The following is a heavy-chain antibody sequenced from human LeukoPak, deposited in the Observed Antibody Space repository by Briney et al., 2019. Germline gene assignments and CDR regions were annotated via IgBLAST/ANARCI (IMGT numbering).Heavy chain of an antibody. D-gene: IGHD3-10*01. CDR2: IYYSGST. CDR3: ASARLGSGLEGAFDI. CDR1: GGSINNYY. J-gene: IGHJ3*02. V-gene: IGHV4-59*01. Sequence: SETLSLTCTVSGGSINNYYWIWIRQPPGMGLEWIGYIYYSGSTNYNPSLKSRVTISVDTSKNQFSLKLSSVTAADTAVYHCASARLGSGLEGAFDIWGQGTMVTVSS.